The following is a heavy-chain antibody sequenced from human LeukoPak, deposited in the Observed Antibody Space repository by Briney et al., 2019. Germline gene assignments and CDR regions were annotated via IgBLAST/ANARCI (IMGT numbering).Heavy chain of an antibody. D-gene: IGHD1-26*01. CDR1: GGTFSSYA. Sequence: SVKVSCKASGGTFSSYAISWVRQAPGQGLEWMGGIIPIFGTAHYAQKFQGRVTITADESTSTAYMELSSLRSEDTAVYYCAREDRLLDNWFDPWGQGTLVTVSS. CDR2: IIPIFGTA. V-gene: IGHV1-69*13. CDR3: AREDRLLDNWFDP. J-gene: IGHJ5*02.